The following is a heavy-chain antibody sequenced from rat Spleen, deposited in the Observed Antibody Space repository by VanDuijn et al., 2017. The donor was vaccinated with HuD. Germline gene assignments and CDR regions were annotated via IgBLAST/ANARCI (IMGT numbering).Heavy chain of an antibody. V-gene: IGHV5-25*01. CDR2: ISPSGGST. D-gene: IGHD1-1*01. CDR1: GFTFSNYD. J-gene: IGHJ2*01. Sequence: EVQLVESGGGLVQPGRSLKLSCAASGFTFSNYDMAWVRQAPTKGLEWVASISPSGGSTYYRDSVKGRFTVSRDNAKSTLYLQMDSLRSEDTATYYCARLDEYSGPLFDYWGQGVMVTVSS. CDR3: ARLDEYSGPLFDY.